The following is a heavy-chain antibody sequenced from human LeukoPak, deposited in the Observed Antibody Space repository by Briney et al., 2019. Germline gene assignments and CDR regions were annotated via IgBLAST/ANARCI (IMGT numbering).Heavy chain of an antibody. Sequence: SETLSLTCAVYGGSFSGYYWSWIRQPPGKGLEWIGEINHSGSTNYNPSLKSRVTISVDTSKNQFSLNLSSVTAADTAVYYCARGPLYCSSISCYLDWWGQGTLVTVSA. CDR2: INHSGST. J-gene: IGHJ4*02. CDR3: ARGPLYCSSISCYLDW. V-gene: IGHV4-34*01. D-gene: IGHD2-2*01. CDR1: GGSFSGYY.